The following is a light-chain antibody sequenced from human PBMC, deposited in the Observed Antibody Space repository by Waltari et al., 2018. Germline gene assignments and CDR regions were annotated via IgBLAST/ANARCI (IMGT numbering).Light chain of an antibody. CDR1: QNVHSNF. Sequence: ETLLTQSPGTLSLSPGQRATLSCRSSQNVHSNFLAWYQQKPGQAPRLLIFGISNRATGIPDRFSGSGSGTDFTLTISRLEPEDSAVYYCQQYGSFPTFGQGTRVESK. J-gene: IGKJ5*01. V-gene: IGKV3-20*01. CDR3: QQYGSFPT. CDR2: GIS.